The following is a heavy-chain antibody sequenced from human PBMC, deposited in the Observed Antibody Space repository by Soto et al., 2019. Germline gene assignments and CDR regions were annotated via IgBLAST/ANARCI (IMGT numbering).Heavy chain of an antibody. D-gene: IGHD3-3*01. CDR2: ISSSGSTI. V-gene: IGHV3-48*03. J-gene: IGHJ6*02. CDR1: GFTFSSYE. CDR3: ARDGLRFLEWSPTTYGMDV. Sequence: GGSLRLCCGASGFTFSSYEMNWVRQAPGKGLEWVSYISSSGSTIYYADSVKGRFTISRDNAKNSLYLQMNSLRAEDTAVYYCARDGLRFLEWSPTTYGMDVWGQGTTVTVSS.